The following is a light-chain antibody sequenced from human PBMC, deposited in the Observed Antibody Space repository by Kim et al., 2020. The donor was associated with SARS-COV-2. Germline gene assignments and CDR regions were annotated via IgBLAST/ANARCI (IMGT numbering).Light chain of an antibody. CDR3: QQYKTYPVT. CDR1: QSISSW. J-gene: IGKJ4*01. Sequence: ASVGDRVTITCRASQSISSWLAWYQQKPGKAPKLLIYTASTLESGVPSRFSGSGSGTEFTLTISSLQPDDFATYYCQQYKTYPVTFGGGTKVDIK. CDR2: TAS. V-gene: IGKV1-5*03.